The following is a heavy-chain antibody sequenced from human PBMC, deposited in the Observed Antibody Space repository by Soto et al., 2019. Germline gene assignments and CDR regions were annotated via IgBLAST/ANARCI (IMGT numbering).Heavy chain of an antibody. Sequence: QVQLQESGPGLVKPSETLSLTCTVSGGSISSYYWSWIRQPPGKGLEWIGYIYYSGSTNYNPSLKSRVTISVDTSKNHFSLKLSSVTAEDTAVYYCARRCGELSEYYYYYYMDVWGKGTTVTVSS. D-gene: IGHD3-10*01. J-gene: IGHJ6*03. CDR2: IYYSGST. CDR3: ARRCGELSEYYYYYYMDV. V-gene: IGHV4-59*01. CDR1: GGSISSYY.